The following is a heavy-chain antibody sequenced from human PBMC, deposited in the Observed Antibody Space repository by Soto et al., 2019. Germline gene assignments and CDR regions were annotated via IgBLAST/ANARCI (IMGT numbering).Heavy chain of an antibody. J-gene: IGHJ5*02. V-gene: IGHV3-7*01. CDR3: ARLSS. Sequence: GGSLRLSCVASGFTFSSYWMTWVRQAPGKGLEWVTNIKQDGSEKYYVDSVKGRFTISRDNAKNSLYLQMNSLRAEDTAVYYCARLSSWGQGTLVTV. D-gene: IGHD2-2*01. CDR1: GFTFSSYW. CDR2: IKQDGSEK.